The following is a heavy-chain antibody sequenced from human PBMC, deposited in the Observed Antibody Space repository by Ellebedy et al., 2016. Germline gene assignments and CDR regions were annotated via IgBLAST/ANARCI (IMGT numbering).Heavy chain of an antibody. CDR3: ARDRIGDNWYTTFDY. CDR2: VSASGTIT. V-gene: IGHV3-23*01. J-gene: IGHJ4*02. CDR1: GFSFSTYG. D-gene: IGHD1-1*01. Sequence: GESLKISXAASGFSFSTYGMSWVRQAPGKGLQWVSTVSASGTITYYADSVRGRFTISRDNAKTALYLQMYSLTAEDTALYYCARDRIGDNWYTTFDYWGQGTLVTVSS.